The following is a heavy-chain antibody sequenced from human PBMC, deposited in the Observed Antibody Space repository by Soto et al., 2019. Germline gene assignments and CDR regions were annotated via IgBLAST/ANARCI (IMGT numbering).Heavy chain of an antibody. D-gene: IGHD4-17*01. J-gene: IGHJ5*02. CDR1: GGSFSGYY. V-gene: IGHV4-34*01. Sequence: QVQLQQWGAGLLKPSETLSLTCAVYGGSFSGYYWSWIRQPPGKGLEWIGEINHSGSTNYNPSLKSRVTISVDTSKNQFSLKLSSVIAADMAVYYCARGGGDYRDDWFDPWGQGTLVTVSS. CDR2: INHSGST. CDR3: ARGGGDYRDDWFDP.